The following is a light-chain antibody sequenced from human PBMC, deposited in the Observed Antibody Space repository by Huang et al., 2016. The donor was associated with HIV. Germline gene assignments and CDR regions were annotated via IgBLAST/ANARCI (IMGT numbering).Light chain of an antibody. CDR2: GAS. V-gene: IGKV3-15*01. J-gene: IGKJ1*01. CDR3: QQYQDWPRT. Sequence: EIVMTQSPGTLSLSPGERATLSCRPSQSVSSNFAWYQHKPGQAPRLLIYGASNRASGVPARVSGRGSGTEFTLNISSLQSDDFVVYYCQQYQDWPRTFGQGTKVEIK. CDR1: QSVSSN.